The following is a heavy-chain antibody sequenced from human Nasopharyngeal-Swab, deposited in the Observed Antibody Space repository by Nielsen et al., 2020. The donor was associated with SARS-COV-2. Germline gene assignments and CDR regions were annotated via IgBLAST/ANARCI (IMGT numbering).Heavy chain of an antibody. CDR2: ISSSSSYI. CDR1: GFTFSSYS. CDR3: ARGGVRSYWFDP. D-gene: IGHD3-16*01. J-gene: IGHJ5*02. V-gene: IGHV3-21*01. Sequence: GESLKISCAASGFTFSSYSMNWVRQAPGKGPEWVSSISSSSSYIYYADSVKGRFTISRDNAKNSLYLQMNSLRAEDTGVYYCARGGVRSYWFDPWGQGTLVTVSS.